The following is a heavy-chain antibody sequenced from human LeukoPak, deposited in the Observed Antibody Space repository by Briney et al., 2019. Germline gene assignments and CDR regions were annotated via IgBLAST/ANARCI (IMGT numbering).Heavy chain of an antibody. Sequence: GGSLRLSCAASGFTFSSHDMHWVRQATGKGLEWVSTIGTAGDTYYPGSVKGRFTVSRENAKNSLYLQMNILKAGDTAVYYCARGGPGYYLDYWGQGTLVTVSP. CDR2: IGTAGDT. CDR1: GFTFSSHD. J-gene: IGHJ4*02. V-gene: IGHV3-13*01. CDR3: ARGGPGYYLDY.